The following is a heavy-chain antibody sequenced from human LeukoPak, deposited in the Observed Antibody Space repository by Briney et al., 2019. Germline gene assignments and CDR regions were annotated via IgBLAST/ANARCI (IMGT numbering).Heavy chain of an antibody. CDR3: ARRTEHGNDY. J-gene: IGHJ4*02. V-gene: IGHV1-8*01. CDR1: GYTFTRYD. CDR2: MNPNSGNI. Sequence: ASVKVFCPASGYTFTRYDINWVRQAAGQGGEYMGCMNPNSGNIEYVQKFQGRATRTRDTSISTAYMELSSRRAEDTAVYYLARRTEHGNDYWGQGTLVTVSS. D-gene: IGHD4-23*01.